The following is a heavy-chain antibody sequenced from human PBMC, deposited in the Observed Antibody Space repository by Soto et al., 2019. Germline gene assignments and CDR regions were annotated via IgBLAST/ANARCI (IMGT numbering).Heavy chain of an antibody. CDR1: GGTFSSYA. CDR3: AVYWAPSSGSVVAV. CDR2: IIPIFGTE. Sequence: QLHLLQSGAEVKKPGSSVKFSCKASGGTFSSYAISWVRQAPGQGLEWMGGIIPIFGTENYAQKFQGRVTNTADEITSTAYMGLSSLGPEGLAVYDCAVYWAPSSGSVVAVWGQGTPVTVSS. D-gene: IGHD1-26*01. J-gene: IGHJ6*02. V-gene: IGHV1-69*01.